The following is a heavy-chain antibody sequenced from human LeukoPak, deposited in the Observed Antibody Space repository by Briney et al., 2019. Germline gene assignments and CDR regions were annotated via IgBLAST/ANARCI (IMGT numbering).Heavy chain of an antibody. V-gene: IGHV3-23*01. J-gene: IGHJ6*03. CDR1: GFTFSRYD. D-gene: IGHD1-26*01. CDR2: ISSDGGST. Sequence: GGSLRLSCAASGFTFSRYDMSWVRQAPGKGLEWVSAISSDGGSTHYADSVKGRFAISRDNSKNTLYLQMNSLRAEDTAIYYCAKPFMVGATGYYYYYMDVWGEGTTVTVSS. CDR3: AKPFMVGATGYYYYYMDV.